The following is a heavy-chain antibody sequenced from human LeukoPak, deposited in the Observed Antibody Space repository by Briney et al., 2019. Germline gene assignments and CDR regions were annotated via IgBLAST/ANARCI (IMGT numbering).Heavy chain of an antibody. CDR2: INHSGST. J-gene: IGHJ4*02. CDR3: ARGRGIVARLYRIPYYFDY. CDR1: GGSFSGYY. D-gene: IGHD6-6*01. Sequence: SETLSLTCAVYGGSFSGYYWSWVRQPPGKGLEWIGEINHSGSTNYNPSLKSRVTISVDTSKNQFSLKLSSVTAADTAVYYCARGRGIVARLYRIPYYFDYWGQGTLVTVSS. V-gene: IGHV4-34*01.